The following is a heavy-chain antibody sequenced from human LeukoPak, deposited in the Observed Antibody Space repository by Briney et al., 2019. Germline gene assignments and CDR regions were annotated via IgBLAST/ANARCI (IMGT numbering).Heavy chain of an antibody. CDR2: IKQDGSEK. CDR1: GFTFSSYW. D-gene: IGHD3-10*01. J-gene: IGHJ4*02. V-gene: IGHV3-7*01. CDR3: ASEYYGSGSEPTFDY. Sequence: PGGSLRLSCAASGFTFSSYWMSWVGQAPGKGLEWVDNIKQDGSEKYYVDSVKGRFAISRDNAKNSLYLQMNSLRAEDTAVYYCASEYYGSGSEPTFDYWGQGTLVTVSS.